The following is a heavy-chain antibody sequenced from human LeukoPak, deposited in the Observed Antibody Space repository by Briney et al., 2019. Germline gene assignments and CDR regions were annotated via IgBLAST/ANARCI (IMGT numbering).Heavy chain of an antibody. D-gene: IGHD4-17*01. CDR3: ARATVTSFDY. CDR1: GFTFSDCY. J-gene: IGHJ4*02. V-gene: IGHV3-11*01. Sequence: GGFLRLSCAASGFTFSDCYMSWIRQAPRKGLEWVSYISSSGSTIYYADSVKGRFTISRDNAKNSLYLQMNSLRAEDTAVYYCARATVTSFDYWGQGTLVTVSS. CDR2: ISSSGSTI.